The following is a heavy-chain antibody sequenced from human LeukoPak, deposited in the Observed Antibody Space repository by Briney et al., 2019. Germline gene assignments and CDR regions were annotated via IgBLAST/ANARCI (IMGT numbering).Heavy chain of an antibody. Sequence: NPSQTLFLTCTVSGGSISSGSYYWSWIRQPAGKGLEWIGRIYTSGSTNYNPSLKSRVTISVDTSKNQFSLKLSSVTAADTAVYYCARERIAVAGIDYWGQGTLVTVSS. CDR3: ARERIAVAGIDY. V-gene: IGHV4-61*02. CDR1: GGSISSGSYY. CDR2: IYTSGST. J-gene: IGHJ4*02. D-gene: IGHD6-19*01.